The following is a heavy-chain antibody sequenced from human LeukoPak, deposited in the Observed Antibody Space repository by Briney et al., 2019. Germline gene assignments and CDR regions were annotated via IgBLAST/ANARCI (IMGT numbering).Heavy chain of an antibody. Sequence: ASVKVSCKAAGYTFVSYGISWVRQAHGQGLEWMGWISGYNGNTNYAQKFQGRVTMTTETSTSTIYMLLRRLRYYDTAVYYCARDRDPYYYDSSGYDDHWGQGTLVTVSS. CDR1: GYTFVSYG. D-gene: IGHD3-22*01. CDR3: ARDRDPYYYDSSGYDDH. CDR2: ISGYNGNT. J-gene: IGHJ4*02. V-gene: IGHV1-18*01.